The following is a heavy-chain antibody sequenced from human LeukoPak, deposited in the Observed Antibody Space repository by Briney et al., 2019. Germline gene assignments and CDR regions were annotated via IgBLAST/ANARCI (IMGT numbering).Heavy chain of an antibody. CDR3: ARDNWNYGSSMDV. CDR1: GGSISSYY. Sequence: SETLSPTCTVSGGSISSYYWSWIRQPPGKGLEWIGYIYYSGSTNYNPSLKSRVTISVDTSKNQFSLKLSSVTAADTAVYYCARDNWNYGSSMDVWGQGTTVTVSS. D-gene: IGHD1-7*01. CDR2: IYYSGST. J-gene: IGHJ6*02. V-gene: IGHV4-59*01.